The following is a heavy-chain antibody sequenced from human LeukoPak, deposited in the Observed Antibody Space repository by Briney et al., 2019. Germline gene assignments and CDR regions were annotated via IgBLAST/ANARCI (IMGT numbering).Heavy chain of an antibody. CDR3: ARGGGRHVEY. D-gene: IGHD2/OR15-2a*01. Sequence: PGRSLRLSCAASGFTFSSFGMHWVRQAPGTGLEWVANIKEDGSEKNYVDSVKGRFTISRDNAKNSLYLQMNSLRAEDTAVYYCARGGGRHVEYWGQGNLVTVS. CDR1: GFTFSSFG. V-gene: IGHV3-7*03. J-gene: IGHJ4*02. CDR2: IKEDGSEK.